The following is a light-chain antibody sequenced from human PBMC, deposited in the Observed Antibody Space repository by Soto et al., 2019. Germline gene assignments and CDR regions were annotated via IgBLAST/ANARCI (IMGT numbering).Light chain of an antibody. J-gene: IGKJ5*01. Sequence: DIQLTQSPSFLSASVGDRVTITCRASQGISSYLAWYQQKPGKAPKLLIYVASTLQSGVPSRFSGSGSGTEFTITISSLQPEDFATYSCQQLNSYPAITFGQGTRLEIK. V-gene: IGKV1-9*01. CDR1: QGISSY. CDR3: QQLNSYPAIT. CDR2: VAS.